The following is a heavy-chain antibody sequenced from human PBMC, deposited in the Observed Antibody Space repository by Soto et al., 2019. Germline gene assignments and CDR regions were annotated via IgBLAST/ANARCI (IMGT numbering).Heavy chain of an antibody. D-gene: IGHD4-17*01. J-gene: IGHJ4*02. CDR2: INHSGST. Sequence: SETLSLTCAVYGGSFSGYYWSWIRQPPGKGLEWIGEINHSGSTNYNPSLKSRVTISVDTSKNQFSLKLSSVTAADTAVYYCARSNRGTTVTNLDYWGQGTLVTVSS. CDR1: GGSFSGYY. CDR3: ARSNRGTTVTNLDY. V-gene: IGHV4-34*01.